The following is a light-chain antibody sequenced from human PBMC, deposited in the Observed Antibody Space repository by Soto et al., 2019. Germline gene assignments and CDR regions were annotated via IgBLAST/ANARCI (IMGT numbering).Light chain of an antibody. CDR2: AAS. J-gene: IGKJ3*01. V-gene: IGKV1-39*01. CDR3: QHSYSTPFT. Sequence: DIQMTQSPSSLSASVGARVTITCRASQSISSYLIWYQQNPGKAPKLLIYAASSLQSGVPSRFSGSGSGTDFTLTISSLQPEDFATYYCQHSYSTPFTFGPGTKVDSK. CDR1: QSISSY.